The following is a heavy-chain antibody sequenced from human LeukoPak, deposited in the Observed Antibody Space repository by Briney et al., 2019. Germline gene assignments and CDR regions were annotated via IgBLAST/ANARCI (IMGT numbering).Heavy chain of an antibody. V-gene: IGHV3-23*01. CDR2: TSGSGGST. D-gene: IGHD4-11*01. J-gene: IGHJ4*02. CDR1: GFTFSSYA. Sequence: PGGSLRLSCAASGFTFSSYAMSWVRQAPGKGLEWVSATSGSGGSTYYADSVKGQFTISRDKSKNTLYLQMNSLRAEDTAVYYCAKEDDYSNYVDYWGQGTLVTVSS. CDR3: AKEDDYSNYVDY.